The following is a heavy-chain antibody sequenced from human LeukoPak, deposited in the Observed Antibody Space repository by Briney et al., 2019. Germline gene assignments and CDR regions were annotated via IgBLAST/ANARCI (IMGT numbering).Heavy chain of an antibody. J-gene: IGHJ4*02. D-gene: IGHD5-18*01. CDR1: GYSFISYW. Sequence: GESLKISCKGSGYSFISYWIGWVRQMPGKGLEWMGIIYPRDSDARYSPSFQGQVTISVDKSISTAYLQWSSLKASDTAMYYCARRARGGYSYGYNPFYFDYWGQGTLVTVSS. CDR2: IYPRDSDA. CDR3: ARRARGGYSYGYNPFYFDY. V-gene: IGHV5-51*01.